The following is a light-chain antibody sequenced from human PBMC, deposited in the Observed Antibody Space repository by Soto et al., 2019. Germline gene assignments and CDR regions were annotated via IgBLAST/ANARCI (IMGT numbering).Light chain of an antibody. V-gene: IGKV1-9*01. Sequence: DIQLTQSPSFLSASVGDRVTISCRASQGINTFLAWYQQKPGKAPNLLISAASILRAGVPSRFSGSGSGTAFTLTISNLQPEDFATYYCQHLNTYPLTFGGGTKV. CDR2: AAS. CDR3: QHLNTYPLT. J-gene: IGKJ4*01. CDR1: QGINTF.